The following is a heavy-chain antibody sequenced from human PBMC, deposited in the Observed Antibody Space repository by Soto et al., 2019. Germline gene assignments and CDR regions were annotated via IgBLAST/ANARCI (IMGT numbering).Heavy chain of an antibody. J-gene: IGHJ2*01. Sequence: QERLVESGGGVVQPGRSLRLSCTASGFYFRTYGMHWVRQTPGKGLEWVAGIDDDGSKRYYGDSVTGRFTISRSDSQGALFLQMNSLRPEDTAVYYCARNGCPKGVCPDLWGRGTPVTVSS. CDR2: IDDDGSKR. CDR3: ARNGCPKGVCPDL. CDR1: GFYFRTYG. V-gene: IGHV3-33*08. D-gene: IGHD2-8*01.